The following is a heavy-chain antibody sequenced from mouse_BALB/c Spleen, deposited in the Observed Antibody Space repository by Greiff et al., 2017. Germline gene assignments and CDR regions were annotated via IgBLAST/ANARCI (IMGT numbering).Heavy chain of an antibody. Sequence: EVKLQESGAELVKPGASVKLSCTASGFNIKDTYMHWVKQRPEQGLEWIGRIDPANGNTKYDPKFQGKATITADTSSNTAYLQLSSLTSEDTAVYYCARGVYYYGSSYEDYWGQGTTLTVSS. D-gene: IGHD1-1*01. CDR1: GFNIKDTY. CDR2: IDPANGNT. V-gene: IGHV14-3*02. CDR3: ARGVYYYGSSYEDY. J-gene: IGHJ2*01.